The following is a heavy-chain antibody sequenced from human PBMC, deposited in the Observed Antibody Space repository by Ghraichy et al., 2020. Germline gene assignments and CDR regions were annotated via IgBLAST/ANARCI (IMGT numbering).Heavy chain of an antibody. CDR3: AREALGASGTTYFDS. CDR2: FFNTWNT. J-gene: IGHJ4*02. D-gene: IGHD1-1*01. Sequence: SETLSLTCTVSGDSLSPYSWSWIRQAPGKGLEWIGYFFNTWNTNYNPSLKSRVSVSLDTSKNQVSLKVSSVTAADTAVYYCAREALGASGTTYFDSSGQGIQVTVSS. CDR1: GDSLSPYS. V-gene: IGHV4-59*01.